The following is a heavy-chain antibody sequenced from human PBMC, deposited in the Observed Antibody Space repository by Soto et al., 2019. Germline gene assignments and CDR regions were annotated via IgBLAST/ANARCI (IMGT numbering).Heavy chain of an antibody. CDR3: AKYITIQSSYLAY. D-gene: IGHD3-10*01. CDR2: IYYSGST. J-gene: IGHJ4*02. CDR1: GGSISSGVYY. Sequence: SETLSLTCTVSGGSISSGVYYWSWIRQHPGKGLERIGYIYYSGSTYYNPSLKSQVTISVDTSKNQFSLKLSSVTTADTAVNKCAKYITIQSSYLAYWGKGTLVPVSS. V-gene: IGHV4-31*01.